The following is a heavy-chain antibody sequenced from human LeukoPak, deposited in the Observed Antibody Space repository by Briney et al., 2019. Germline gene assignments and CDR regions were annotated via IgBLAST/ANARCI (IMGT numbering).Heavy chain of an antibody. V-gene: IGHV4-30-4*01. D-gene: IGHD3-10*01. J-gene: IGHJ4*02. CDR1: GGSISSGDFH. Sequence: ASETLSLTCTVSGGSISSGDFHWSWIRQPPGKGLEWIGYIYYSGSTFYNPSLKSRLTISLDTSKNQFSLNLTSVTAADTAVYYCARDRITMVRGVSYYFDYWGQGTLVTVSS. CDR3: ARDRITMVRGVSYYFDY. CDR2: IYYSGST.